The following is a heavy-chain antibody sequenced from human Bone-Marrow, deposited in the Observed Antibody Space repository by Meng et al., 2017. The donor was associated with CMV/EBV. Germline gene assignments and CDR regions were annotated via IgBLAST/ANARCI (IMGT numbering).Heavy chain of an antibody. CDR2: INHSGST. CDR1: GESFSGHD. Sequence: SETLSLTCVVFGESFSGHDWSWIRQPPGKGLEWIGEINHSGSTTSNPSLMGRLTISVDTSKSQFSLRLTSGTAADAAVYYCARLRITMVRGRGYYYHGLDFWGQGTTVTVSS. V-gene: IGHV4-34*01. CDR3: ARLRITMVRGRGYYYHGLDF. J-gene: IGHJ6*02. D-gene: IGHD3-10*01.